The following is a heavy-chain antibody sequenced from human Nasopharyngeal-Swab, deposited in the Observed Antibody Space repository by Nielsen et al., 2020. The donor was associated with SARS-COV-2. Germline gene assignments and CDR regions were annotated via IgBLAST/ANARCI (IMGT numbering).Heavy chain of an antibody. J-gene: IGHJ4*02. D-gene: IGHD5-12*01. CDR3: AQDLGGYGAYDSPYFDF. CDR2: INWNGGST. V-gene: IGHV3-20*04. CDR1: GFTFDDYG. Sequence: GGSLRLSCAASGFTFDDYGMSWVRQAPGKGLEWVSGINWNGGSTGYADSVKGRFTISRDNSKNTLFLQMSSMRPQDTAMYYCAQDLGGYGAYDSPYFDFWGQGTLVTVSS.